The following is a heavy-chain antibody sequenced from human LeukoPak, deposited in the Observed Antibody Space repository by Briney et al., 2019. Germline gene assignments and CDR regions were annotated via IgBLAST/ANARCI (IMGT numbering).Heavy chain of an antibody. CDR3: ARDRGYDILTGLRAPDYYYGMDV. V-gene: IGHV3-53*01. J-gene: IGHJ6*02. CDR2: IYSGGST. D-gene: IGHD3-9*01. CDR1: GFTVSSNY. Sequence: GGSLRLSCAASGFTVSSNYMSWVRQAPGKGLEWVSVIYSGGSTYYADSVKGRFTISRDNSKNTLYLQMNSLRAEDTAVYYCARDRGYDILTGLRAPDYYYGMDVWGQGTTVTVSS.